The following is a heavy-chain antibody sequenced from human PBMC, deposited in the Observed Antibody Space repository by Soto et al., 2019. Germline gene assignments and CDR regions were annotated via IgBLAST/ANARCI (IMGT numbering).Heavy chain of an antibody. J-gene: IGHJ6*02. CDR1: GFTFSSYA. CDR2: ISGSGGST. Sequence: EVQLLESGGGLVQPGGSLRLSCAASGFTFSSYAMSWVRQAPGKGLEWVSAISGSGGSTYYADSVKGRFTISRDNSKNTLYLQVNSLRAEDTAVYYCAKAGRGYCSSTSCPSYYYYYGMDVWGQGTTVTVSS. D-gene: IGHD2-2*01. V-gene: IGHV3-23*01. CDR3: AKAGRGYCSSTSCPSYYYYYGMDV.